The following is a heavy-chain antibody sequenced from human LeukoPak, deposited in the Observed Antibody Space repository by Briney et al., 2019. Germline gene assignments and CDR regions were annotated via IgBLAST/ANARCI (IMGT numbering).Heavy chain of an antibody. V-gene: IGHV3-21*01. J-gene: IGHJ5*02. CDR2: ISSSSSYI. CDR3: ARGGSLGMVRGNWFDP. Sequence: GGSLRLSCAASGFTFSSYSMNWVRQAPGKGLEWVSSISSSSSYIYYADSVKGRFTISRDNAKNSLYLQMNSLRAEDTAVCYCARGGSLGMVRGNWFDPWGQGTLVTVSS. D-gene: IGHD3-10*01. CDR1: GFTFSSYS.